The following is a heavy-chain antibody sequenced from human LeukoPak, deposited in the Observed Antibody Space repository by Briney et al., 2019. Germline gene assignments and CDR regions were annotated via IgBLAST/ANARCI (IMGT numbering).Heavy chain of an antibody. CDR1: GYTFTSYG. D-gene: IGHD3-3*01. J-gene: IGHJ6*03. Sequence: ASVKVSCKASGYTFTSYGISWVRQAPGQGLEWMGWISAYNGNTNYAQKLQGRVTMTTDTSTSTAYMELRSLRSDDTAVHYCARANYDFWSGYPYYYYYYYMDVWGKGTTVTVSS. V-gene: IGHV1-18*01. CDR3: ARANYDFWSGYPYYYYYYYMDV. CDR2: ISAYNGNT.